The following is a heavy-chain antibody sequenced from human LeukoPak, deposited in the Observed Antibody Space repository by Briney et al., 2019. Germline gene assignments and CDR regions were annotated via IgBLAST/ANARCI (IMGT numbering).Heavy chain of an antibody. Sequence: ASVKVSCKASGYTFTLFYMHWARQAPGQGLEWMGWINPNSGGTKYAQKFEGRVTMTRDSSISTVYMELGSLRPDDTAVYYCARDREGYSYDYYFDFWGQGALVTVSS. J-gene: IGHJ4*02. CDR2: INPNSGGT. V-gene: IGHV1-2*02. CDR3: ARDREGYSYDYYFDF. CDR1: GYTFTLFY. D-gene: IGHD5-18*01.